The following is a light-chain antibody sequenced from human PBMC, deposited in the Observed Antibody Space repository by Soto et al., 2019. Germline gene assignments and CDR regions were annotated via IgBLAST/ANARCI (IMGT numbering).Light chain of an antibody. Sequence: QAVVTQPPSASGTPGQRVTISCSGSSSNIGSNTVNWYQQLPGTAPKLLIYSNNERPSGVPARFSGSKSGTSASLAISGLQSEDEADYYCAAWDDSLHGPVFGGGTQLTVL. V-gene: IGLV1-44*01. CDR2: SNN. CDR3: AAWDDSLHGPV. J-gene: IGLJ7*01. CDR1: SSNIGSNT.